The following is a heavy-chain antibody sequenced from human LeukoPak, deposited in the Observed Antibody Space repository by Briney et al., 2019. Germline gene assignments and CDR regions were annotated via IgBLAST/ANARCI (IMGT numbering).Heavy chain of an antibody. CDR2: IYHSGST. CDR3: ARDPTGFYWXFDL. Sequence: SETLSLTCAVSGGSISSGGYSWSWIRQPPGKGLEWIGYIYHSGSTYYNPSLKSRVTISVDRSKNQFSLKLSSVTAADTAVYYCARDPTGFYWXFDLWGRGTLVTVSS. CDR1: GGSISSGGYS. D-gene: IGHD2-15*01. V-gene: IGHV4-30-2*01. J-gene: IGHJ2*01.